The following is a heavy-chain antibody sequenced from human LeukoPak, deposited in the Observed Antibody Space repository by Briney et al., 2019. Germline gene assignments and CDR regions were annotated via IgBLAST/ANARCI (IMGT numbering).Heavy chain of an antibody. CDR2: IYPGDSDT. V-gene: IGHV5-51*01. CDR3: ARQVAVAGPPFDY. J-gene: IGHJ4*02. D-gene: IGHD6-19*01. Sequence: GESLKISCKGSGYSFTSYWIGWVRQMPGKGLEWMGIIYPGDSDTRYSPSFQGQVTISADKSISTVYLQWSSLKASDTAMYYCARQVAVAGPPFDYWGQGTLVTVSS. CDR1: GYSFTSYW.